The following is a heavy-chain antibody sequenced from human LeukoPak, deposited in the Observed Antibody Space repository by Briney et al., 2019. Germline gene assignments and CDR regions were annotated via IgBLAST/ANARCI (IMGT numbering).Heavy chain of an antibody. CDR3: ARRPGYDFWSENAFDI. Sequence: SETMSLTCTVSGGSISSSSYYWGWIRQPPGKGLEWIGSIYYSGSTYYNPSLKSRVTISVDTSKNQFSLKLSSVTAADTSVYYCARRPGYDFWSENAFDIWGQGTMVTVSS. D-gene: IGHD3-3*01. CDR1: GGSISSSSYY. J-gene: IGHJ3*02. CDR2: IYYSGST. V-gene: IGHV4-39*01.